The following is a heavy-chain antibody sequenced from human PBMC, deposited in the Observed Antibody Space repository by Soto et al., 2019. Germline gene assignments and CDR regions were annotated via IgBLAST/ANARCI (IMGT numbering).Heavy chain of an antibody. J-gene: IGHJ5*02. CDR3: ARDRWELLRYGEYFRWSDP. D-gene: IGHD1-26*01. CDR2: ISAYNGNT. CDR1: GYTFTSYG. Sequence: GASVKVSCKASGYTFTSYGISWVRQAPGQGLEWMGWISAYNGNTNYAQKLQGRVTMTTDTSTSTAYMELRSLRSDDTAVYYCARDRWELLRYGEYFRWSDPWGQGTLVTVSS. V-gene: IGHV1-18*01.